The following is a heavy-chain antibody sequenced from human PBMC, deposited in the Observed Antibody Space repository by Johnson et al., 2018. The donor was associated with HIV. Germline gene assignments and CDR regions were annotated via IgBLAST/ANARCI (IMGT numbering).Heavy chain of an antibody. V-gene: IGHV3-20*04. CDR1: GFTFDDYG. D-gene: IGHD1-26*01. Sequence: VQLVESGGGVVRPGGSLRLSCAASGFTFDDYGMSWVRQAPGKGLEWVSGISWKGGSTGYADSVKGRFTISKDNAKNSLYLQMNSLRVDDTAFYYCTRDTPPRVELLSGAFDVWGQGTMVTVSS. CDR2: ISWKGGST. J-gene: IGHJ3*01. CDR3: TRDTPPRVELLSGAFDV.